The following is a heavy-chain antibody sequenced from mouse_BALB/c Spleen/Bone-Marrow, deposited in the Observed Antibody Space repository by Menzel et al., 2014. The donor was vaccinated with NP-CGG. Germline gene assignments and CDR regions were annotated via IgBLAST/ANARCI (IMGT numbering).Heavy chain of an antibody. CDR3: TREGLYFDYDGDYFDY. V-gene: IGHV1-15*01. CDR2: IDPEIGGT. D-gene: IGHD2-4*01. Sequence: VQLQQSGAELVRPGDSVTLSCKASGYRFTDYEMHWVEKTPVYGLEWIGSIDPEIGGTAYNPKFKDKATLTADKSSRTAYMELRSLTSGDSAVYYCTREGLYFDYDGDYFDYWGQGTSL. J-gene: IGHJ2*02. CDR1: GYRFTDYE.